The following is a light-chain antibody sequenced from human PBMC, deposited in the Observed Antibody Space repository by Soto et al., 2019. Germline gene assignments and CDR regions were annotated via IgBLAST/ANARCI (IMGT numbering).Light chain of an antibody. CDR1: QGIVKY. CDR2: EAS. V-gene: IGKV1-17*03. CDR3: LQPESYPCT. J-gene: IGKJ4*01. Sequence: DIQMPQSPSAMSASVGDRVTITCRASQGIVKYFAWFQQKPGKAPKRLIYEASSLQSGVPAMFSGSVSGTEFTLKLISLQPEDSAVSYCLQPESYPCTFGEGNKVQIK.